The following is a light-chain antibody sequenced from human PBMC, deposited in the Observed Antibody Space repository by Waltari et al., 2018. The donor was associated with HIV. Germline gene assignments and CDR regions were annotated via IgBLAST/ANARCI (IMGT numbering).Light chain of an antibody. CDR2: GNT. Sequence: QSVLTQPPSVSGAPGQRVTISCTGSSSNIGAGYDVHWYQQLPGTAPKLLIYGNTNRPSGVPDRFSGSKSGTSPSLAITGLQAEDEADYYCQSYDSSLTGSVSGGGTKLTVL. J-gene: IGLJ2*01. V-gene: IGLV1-40*01. CDR3: QSYDSSLTGSV. CDR1: SSNIGAGYD.